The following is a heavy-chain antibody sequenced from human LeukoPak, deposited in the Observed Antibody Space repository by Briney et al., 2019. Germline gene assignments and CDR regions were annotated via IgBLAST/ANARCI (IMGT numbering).Heavy chain of an antibody. V-gene: IGHV1-18*01. CDR2: ISTYNGNT. Sequence: GASVKVSCKSSGFTFTSHGITWVRQAPGQGLEWMGWISTYNGNTNYAQKFQGRVTMTTDTSTSTAYMDLRSLRSDDTAVYFCARAGNWNYAIDYWGQGTLVTVSS. D-gene: IGHD1-7*01. J-gene: IGHJ4*02. CDR3: ARAGNWNYAIDY. CDR1: GFTFTSHG.